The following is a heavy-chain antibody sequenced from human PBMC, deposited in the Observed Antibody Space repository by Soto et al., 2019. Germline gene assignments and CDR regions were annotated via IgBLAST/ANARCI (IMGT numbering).Heavy chain of an antibody. CDR3: ARNVSFDSSGYYVDY. J-gene: IGHJ4*02. CDR1: GFTFDDYG. V-gene: IGHV3-20*04. D-gene: IGHD3-22*01. CDR2: INWKGGST. Sequence: EVQLVESGGGVVRPGGSLRLSCAASGFTFDDYGMRWVRQAPGKGLEWVSGINWKGGSTGYAESVKGRFTISRDNAKNSLYLQRNSLRAEDTAWYYGARNVSFDSSGYYVDYWGQGTLVTVSS.